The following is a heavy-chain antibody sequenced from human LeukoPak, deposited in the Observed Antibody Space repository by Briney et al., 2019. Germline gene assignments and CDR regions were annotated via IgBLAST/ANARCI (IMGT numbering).Heavy chain of an antibody. V-gene: IGHV3-15*01. CDR1: GLNFRNAW. CDR2: SKSKTDGGTT. Sequence: GGSLRLSCAASGLNFRNAWLTWVRQAPGKGLEWVGRSKSKTDGGTTDYAAPVKGRFIISRDDSKNTLSLQMNSLKTEDTAVYYCTTSVYNFFDYWGQGILVTVSS. D-gene: IGHD1-20*01. CDR3: TTSVYNFFDY. J-gene: IGHJ4*02.